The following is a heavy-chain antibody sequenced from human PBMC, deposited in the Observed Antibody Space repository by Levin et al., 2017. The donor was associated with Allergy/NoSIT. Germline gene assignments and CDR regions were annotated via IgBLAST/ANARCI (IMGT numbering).Heavy chain of an antibody. CDR3: AKSRWSPGDKGFWDY. J-gene: IGHJ4*02. Sequence: LSLTCAASGFTFSTYVMSWVRQAPGKGLEWVSSISASGDSTYYADSVKGRFTISRDNSKNTLYLQVNSLRAEDTALYYCAKSRWSPGDKGFWDYWGQGTLVTVSS. D-gene: IGHD3-3*01. CDR1: GFTFSTYV. CDR2: ISASGDST. V-gene: IGHV3-23*01.